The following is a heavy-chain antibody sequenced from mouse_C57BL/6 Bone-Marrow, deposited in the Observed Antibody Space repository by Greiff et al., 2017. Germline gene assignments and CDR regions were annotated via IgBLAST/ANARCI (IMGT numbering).Heavy chain of an antibody. CDR1: GFSLTSYG. CDR2: IWSGGST. CDR3: ARRYSNWYFDV. V-gene: IGHV2-2*01. Sequence: VKLQQSGPGLVQPSQSLSITCTVSGFSLTSYGVHWVRQSPGKGLEWLGVIWSGGSTDYNAAFISRLSISKDNSKSQVFFKMNSLQADDTAIYYCARRYSNWYFDVWGTGTTVTVSS. J-gene: IGHJ1*03. D-gene: IGHD2-5*01.